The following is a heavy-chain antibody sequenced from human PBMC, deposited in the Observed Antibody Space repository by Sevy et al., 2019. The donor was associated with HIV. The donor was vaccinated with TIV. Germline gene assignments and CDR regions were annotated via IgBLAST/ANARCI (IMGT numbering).Heavy chain of an antibody. CDR1: GGSITSLY. V-gene: IGHV4-59*08. J-gene: IGHJ4*02. CDR3: AGENAWGRGYS. D-gene: IGHD1-26*01. Sequence: SETLSLTCTVSGGSITSLYWNWIRQPPGKGLEWSANIYYNGHINYNPSLKSRVTLSLDTSKNQFSLRLSSVTAADTDMYYCAGENAWGRGYSWGQGTLVTVSS. CDR2: IYYNGHI.